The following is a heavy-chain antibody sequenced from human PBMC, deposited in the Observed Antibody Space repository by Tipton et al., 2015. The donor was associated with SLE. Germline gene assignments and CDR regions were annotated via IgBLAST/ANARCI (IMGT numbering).Heavy chain of an antibody. CDR2: IYSGGSST. D-gene: IGHD6-13*01. J-gene: IGHJ4*02. V-gene: IGHV3-23*03. CDR1: GFTFSSYA. CDR3: ARDGDLSSSWYYFDY. Sequence: SLRLSCAASGFTFSSYAMSWVRQAPGKGLEWVSVIYSGGSSTYYADSVKGRFTISRDNSKNTLYLQMNSLRAEDTAVYYCARDGDLSSSWYYFDYWGQGTLVTVSS.